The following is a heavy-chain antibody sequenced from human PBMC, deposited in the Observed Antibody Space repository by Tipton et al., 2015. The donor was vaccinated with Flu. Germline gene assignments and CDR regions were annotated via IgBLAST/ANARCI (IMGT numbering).Heavy chain of an antibody. J-gene: IGHJ4*02. CDR1: GFTFSKNW. D-gene: IGHD2-15*01. CDR2: MNEDGSEK. CDR3: AREWAGVAGDTRRDY. Sequence: SLRLSCAASGFTFSKNWLSWVRQAPGKGLEWVANMNEDGSEKNYLDSAKGRFTISRDNAKNSLYLQMNSLRDEDTAVYYCAREWAGVAGDTRRDYWGQGTLVTVSS. V-gene: IGHV3-7*01.